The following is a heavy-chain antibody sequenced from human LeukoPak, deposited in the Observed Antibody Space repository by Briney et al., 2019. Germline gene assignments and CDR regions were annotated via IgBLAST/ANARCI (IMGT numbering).Heavy chain of an antibody. J-gene: IGHJ4*02. Sequence: PSETLSLTCAVYGGSFSAYYWSWIRQPPGKGLEWIGEINYSRSTSYNPSLKSRITISVDTSKNQFSLKLSSVTAADTAVYYCAREIHSSGYYQNYYFDYWGQGTLVTVSS. D-gene: IGHD3-22*01. CDR2: INYSRST. V-gene: IGHV4-34*01. CDR1: GGSFSAYY. CDR3: AREIHSSGYYQNYYFDY.